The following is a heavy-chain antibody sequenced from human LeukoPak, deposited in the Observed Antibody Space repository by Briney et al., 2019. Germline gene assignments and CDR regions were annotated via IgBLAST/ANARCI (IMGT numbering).Heavy chain of an antibody. CDR2: IIPIFGTA. CDR1: GYTFTSYG. CDR3: ARAPGYYYDSSGYFY. J-gene: IGHJ4*02. D-gene: IGHD3-22*01. V-gene: IGHV1-69*13. Sequence: ASVKVSCKASGYTFTSYGISWVRQAPGQGLEWMGGIIPIFGTANYAQKFQGRVTITADESTSTAYMELSSLRSEDTAVYYCARAPGYYYDSSGYFYWGQGTLVTVSS.